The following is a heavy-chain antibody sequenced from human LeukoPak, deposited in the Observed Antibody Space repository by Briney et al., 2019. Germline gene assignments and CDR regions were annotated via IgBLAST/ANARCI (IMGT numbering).Heavy chain of an antibody. CDR3: TKGRGI. J-gene: IGHJ4*02. CDR1: GGSISSGFYD. CDR2: IYTSKSM. V-gene: IGHV4-61*09. Sequence: SETLSLTSTVTGGSISSGFYDWYWIRQPAGKGLEWIGHIYTSKSMNYNPSLKSRVTISVDTSKNQFSLKLTSVTAADTAVYYCTKGRGIWGQGTLVTVSS. D-gene: IGHD3-10*01.